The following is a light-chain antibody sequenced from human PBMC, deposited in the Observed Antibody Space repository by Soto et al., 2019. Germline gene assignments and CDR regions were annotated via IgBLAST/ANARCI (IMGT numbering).Light chain of an antibody. Sequence: QSVLTQPPSASGTPGQRVTISCSGSSSNIGSNHVNWYQQLPGTAPKLLIYSSNQRPSGVPDRFSGSRSGTSASLAISGLQSADEADYFCKSYAGSNTYVFGSGTKVTLL. CDR1: SSNIGSNH. CDR3: KSYAGSNTYV. V-gene: IGLV1-44*01. J-gene: IGLJ1*01. CDR2: SSN.